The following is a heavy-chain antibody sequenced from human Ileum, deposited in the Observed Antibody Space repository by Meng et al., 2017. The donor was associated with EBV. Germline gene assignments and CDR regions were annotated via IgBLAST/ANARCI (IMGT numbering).Heavy chain of an antibody. CDR2: TNEDGGIT. CDR1: GFSFSRFW. CDR3: SRDLAGPFDD. V-gene: IGHV3-74*01. J-gene: IGHJ4*02. Sequence: EVQLVACWGGLVQPGGSLRLSCAVSGFSFSRFWMHWVRQVPGKGLVWVARTNEDGGITNYADSVKGRFTISRDNTRNTLYLQMNSLRDEDTAVYFCSRDLAGPFDDWGQGTLVTVSS.